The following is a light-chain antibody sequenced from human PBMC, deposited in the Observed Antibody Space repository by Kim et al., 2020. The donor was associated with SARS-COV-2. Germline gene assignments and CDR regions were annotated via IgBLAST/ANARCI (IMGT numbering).Light chain of an antibody. J-gene: IGKJ2*01. V-gene: IGKV6D-21*02. CDR1: QNIGSS. CDR3: HQSSTLPYT. CDR2: FAS. Sequence: VPPGEKVTITCRASQNIGSSLHWYQQKRDQSPRLLIKFASRSMSGVPSRFSGSGSGTDFTLTINSLETEDVAVYYCHQSSTLPYTFGQGTKLEI.